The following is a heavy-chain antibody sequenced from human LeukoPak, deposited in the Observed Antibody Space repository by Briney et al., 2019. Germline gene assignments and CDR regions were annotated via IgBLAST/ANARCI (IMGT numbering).Heavy chain of an antibody. CDR3: ARGVAYYYDSSGYFDY. CDR2: IYTSGGT. Sequence: SETLSLTCTVSGSSISSYYWSWIRQPAGKGLEWIGRIYTSGGTNYNPSLKSRVTMSVDTSKNQFSLKLSSVTAADTAVYFCARGVAYYYDSSGYFDYWGQGTLVIVSS. V-gene: IGHV4-4*07. D-gene: IGHD3-22*01. J-gene: IGHJ4*02. CDR1: GSSISSYY.